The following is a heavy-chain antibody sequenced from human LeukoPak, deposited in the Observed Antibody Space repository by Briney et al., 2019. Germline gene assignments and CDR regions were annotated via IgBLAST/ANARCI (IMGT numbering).Heavy chain of an antibody. CDR2: ISVYNGDQ. Sequence: GASGKVSCKASGYIFTNYGISWVRQAPGQGLEWMGWISVYNGDQNYAQKLQGRVTMTTDTSTSPAYMEVRSLRYDGTAVYFCARVEGPSIFGVIDYWGQGTLVTISS. CDR3: ARVEGPSIFGVIDY. CDR1: GYIFTNYG. D-gene: IGHD3-3*01. J-gene: IGHJ4*02. V-gene: IGHV1-18*01.